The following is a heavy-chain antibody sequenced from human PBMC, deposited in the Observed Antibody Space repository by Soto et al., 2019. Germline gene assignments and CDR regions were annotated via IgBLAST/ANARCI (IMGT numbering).Heavy chain of an antibody. CDR1: GFTFSNAW. D-gene: IGHD3-3*01. CDR2: IKSKTDGGTT. J-gene: IGHJ5*02. CDR3: TRFSYDFWSGYRGFDP. Sequence: EVQLVESGGGLVKPGGSLRLSCAASGFTFSNAWMSWVRQAPGKGLEWVGRIKSKTDGGTTDYAAPVKDRFTISRDDSKNTLYLQMNSLKTEDTAVYYCTRFSYDFWSGYRGFDPWGQGTLVTVSS. V-gene: IGHV3-15*01.